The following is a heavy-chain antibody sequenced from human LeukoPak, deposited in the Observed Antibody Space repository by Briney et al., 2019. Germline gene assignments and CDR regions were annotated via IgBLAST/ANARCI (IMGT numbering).Heavy chain of an antibody. CDR1: GGSISSSSYY. CDR2: IYYSGST. V-gene: IGHV4-39*01. J-gene: IGHJ5*02. CDR3: ARHVDANYDCWSGSFDP. D-gene: IGHD3-3*01. Sequence: SETLSLTCTVSGGSISSSSYYWGWIRQPPGKGLEWGGSIYYSGSTYYNPSLKSRVTISVDTSKNQFSLKLSSVTAADTAVYYCARHVDANYDCWSGSFDPWGQGTLVTVSS.